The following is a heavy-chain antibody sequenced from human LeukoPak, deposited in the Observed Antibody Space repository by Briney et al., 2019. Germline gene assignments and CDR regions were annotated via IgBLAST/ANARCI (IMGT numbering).Heavy chain of an antibody. CDR1: GFVFSHDA. CDR3: ARAKTTVTTFDAFDI. D-gene: IGHD4-17*01. J-gene: IGHJ3*02. CDR2: ISYDGSNQ. V-gene: IGHV3-30-3*01. Sequence: GGSLRLSCAASGFVFSHDAIYLVRQAPGKGLEWVALISYDGSNQFYADSVKGRFTISRDNSKNTLYLQMNSLRTEDTAVYYCARAKTTVTTFDAFDIWGQGTMVTVSS.